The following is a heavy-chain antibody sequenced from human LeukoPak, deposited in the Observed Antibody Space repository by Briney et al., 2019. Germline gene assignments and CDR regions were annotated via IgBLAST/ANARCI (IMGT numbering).Heavy chain of an antibody. D-gene: IGHD2-2*01. V-gene: IGHV4-31*03. J-gene: IGHJ4*02. Sequence: SETLSLTCTVSGXSISSGGYYWNWMRPHPGKGLVWIGFIYYSGSTYHNPSLKSRVSISVDTSKKQFSLKLSSVTAADTAVYYCARARDIVVSSNSYYFDYWGQGTPVTVSS. CDR1: GXSISSGGYY. CDR3: ARARDIVVSSNSYYFDY. CDR2: IYYSGST.